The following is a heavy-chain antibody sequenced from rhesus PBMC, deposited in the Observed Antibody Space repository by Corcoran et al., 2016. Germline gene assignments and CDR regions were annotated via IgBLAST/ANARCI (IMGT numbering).Heavy chain of an antibody. D-gene: IGHD3-28*01. J-gene: IGHJ6*01. Sequence: EVQLVESGGGLATPGGSLRLSCAASGFTLRRYAMPWVRQVPGKGLGWVSAISNGGSTYYADSVKGRFTISRDNSKNTLSLQMNSLRAEDTAVYYCAIVMYYDSGYYQYGLDSWGQGVVVTVSS. CDR3: AIVMYYDSGYYQYGLDS. CDR1: GFTLRRYA. V-gene: IGHV3-103*01. CDR2: ISNGGST.